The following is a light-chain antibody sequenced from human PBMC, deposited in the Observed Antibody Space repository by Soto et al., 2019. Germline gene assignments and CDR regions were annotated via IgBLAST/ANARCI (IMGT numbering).Light chain of an antibody. J-gene: IGKJ1*01. V-gene: IGKV4-1*01. CDR1: QSVLYSANNKNY. CDR2: WAS. Sequence: IVLTQSPDSLAVSLGERATINCKSIQSVLYSANNKNYLGWFQQKPGQPPKLLIYWASIRESGVPDRFSGSVSGTDFTLPISRLQAEDVAFDYCQHYCANHWTFGQGTRVEVK. CDR3: QHYCANHWT.